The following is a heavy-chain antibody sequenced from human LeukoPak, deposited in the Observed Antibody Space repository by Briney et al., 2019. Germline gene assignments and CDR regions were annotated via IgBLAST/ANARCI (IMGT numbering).Heavy chain of an antibody. D-gene: IGHD3-3*01. J-gene: IGHJ4*02. CDR3: AKVPIGSGYSAFDY. Sequence: GGSLRLSFAASGFTFSDYYMSWIRQAPGKGLEWVSYISSSGSTIYYADTVKGRSTISRDNAKNSLYLQMNSLRAEDTAVYYCAKVPIGSGYSAFDYWGQGTLVTVSS. CDR2: ISSSGSTI. V-gene: IGHV3-11*01. CDR1: GFTFSDYY.